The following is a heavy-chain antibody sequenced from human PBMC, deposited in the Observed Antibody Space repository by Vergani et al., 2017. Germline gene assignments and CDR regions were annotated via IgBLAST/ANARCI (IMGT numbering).Heavy chain of an antibody. Sequence: QVQLVQSGAEVKKPGSSVKVSCKASGGTFSSYAISWVRQAPGQGLEWMGGIIPIFGTANYAQKFQGRVTITADESTSTAYMELSILRSEDTAVSYCARGLELTYYYYYYMDVWGKGTTVTVSS. CDR1: GGTFSSYA. J-gene: IGHJ6*03. CDR2: IIPIFGTA. CDR3: ARGLELTYYYYYYMDV. V-gene: IGHV1-69*01. D-gene: IGHD1-7*01.